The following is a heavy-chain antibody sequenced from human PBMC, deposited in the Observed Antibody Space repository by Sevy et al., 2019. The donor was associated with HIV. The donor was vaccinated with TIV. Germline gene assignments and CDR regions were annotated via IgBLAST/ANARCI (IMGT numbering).Heavy chain of an antibody. D-gene: IGHD3-22*01. CDR2: INSDGSST. CDR1: GFTFSSYW. V-gene: IGHV3-74*01. Sequence: GGSLRLSCAASGFTFSSYWMHWVRQAPGKGLVWVSRINSDGSSTSYADSVKGRFTISRDNAKNTLYLQMNSLRAEDTAVYYCARDSFLAYYYDSSGYSRGAFDIWGQGTMVTVSS. CDR3: ARDSFLAYYYDSSGYSRGAFDI. J-gene: IGHJ3*02.